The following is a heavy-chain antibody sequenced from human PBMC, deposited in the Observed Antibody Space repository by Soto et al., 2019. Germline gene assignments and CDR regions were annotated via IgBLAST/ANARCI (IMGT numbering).Heavy chain of an antibody. V-gene: IGHV4-61*01. CDR3: VRVLDSSWYADL. D-gene: IGHD3-22*01. J-gene: IGHJ2*01. CDR1: GGSVSNASFY. CDR2: IFYTGVT. Sequence: QVQLQESGPGLVKPSETLSLTCSVSGGSVSNASFYWTWIGQAPGTGLEYIGYIFYTGVTNYNPSLSSRVTISLDTSMNHFYLKLNSLTAADTAVYYCVRVLDSSWYADLWGRGTLVTVSS.